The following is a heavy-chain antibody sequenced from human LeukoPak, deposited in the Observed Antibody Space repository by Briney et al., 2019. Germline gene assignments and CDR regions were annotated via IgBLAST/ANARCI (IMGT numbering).Heavy chain of an antibody. CDR1: GVSISSYY. D-gene: IGHD4-17*01. V-gene: IGHV4-59*08. CDR2: IYYSGST. Sequence: SETLPLTCTVSGVSISSYYWSWIRQPPGKGLEWIGYIYYSGSTNYNPSLKSRVTISLDTSKNQFSLKLSSVTAADTAVYYCARQNHDYGDYAWFDPWGQGTLVTVSS. CDR3: ARQNHDYGDYAWFDP. J-gene: IGHJ5*02.